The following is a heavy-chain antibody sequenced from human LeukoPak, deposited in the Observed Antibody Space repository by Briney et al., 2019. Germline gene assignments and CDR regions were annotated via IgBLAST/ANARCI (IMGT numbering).Heavy chain of an antibody. V-gene: IGHV4-39*01. Sequence: PSETLSLTCTVSGGSISSSSHYGGWIRQPPGKGLEWIGSIYYSGSTHYNPSLKSRVAISVDTSKNQFSLKLSSVTAADTAVYYCARQGYDILTSFDYWGQGTLVTVSS. CDR3: ARQGYDILTSFDY. CDR1: GGSISSSSHY. CDR2: IYYSGST. J-gene: IGHJ4*02. D-gene: IGHD3-9*01.